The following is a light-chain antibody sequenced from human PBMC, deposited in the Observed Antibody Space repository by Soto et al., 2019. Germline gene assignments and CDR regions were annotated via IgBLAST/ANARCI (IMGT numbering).Light chain of an antibody. CDR1: SSDVGAYNY. J-gene: IGLJ3*02. CDR2: AVT. Sequence: QSALTQPHSVSGSPGQSVTISCTGTSSDVGAYNYVSWYQQHPGKAPKFMIYAVTKRPSGVPDRFSGSKSGNTASLTISGLQAEDEADYSCCSYAGRYTWVFGGGTKLTVL. CDR3: CSYAGRYTWV. V-gene: IGLV2-11*01.